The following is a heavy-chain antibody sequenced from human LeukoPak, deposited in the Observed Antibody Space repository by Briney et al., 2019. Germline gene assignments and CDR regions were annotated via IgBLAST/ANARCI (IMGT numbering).Heavy chain of an antibody. Sequence: SVKVSCKASGGTFSSYAISWVRQAPGQGLEWMGGIIPIFGTANYAQKFQGRVMITADESTSTAYMELSSLRSEDTAVYYCARVGPALGYAVYYFDYWGQGTLVTVSS. CDR2: IIPIFGTA. V-gene: IGHV1-69*13. D-gene: IGHD2-2*01. CDR3: ARVGPALGYAVYYFDY. J-gene: IGHJ4*02. CDR1: GGTFSSYA.